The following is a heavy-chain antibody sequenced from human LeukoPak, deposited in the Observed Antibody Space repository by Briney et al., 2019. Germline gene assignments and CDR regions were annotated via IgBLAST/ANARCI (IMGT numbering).Heavy chain of an antibody. D-gene: IGHD6-13*01. CDR3: ARVPLAAAGTMDYYYYYMDV. CDR1: GGSISSYY. V-gene: IGHV4-59*01. J-gene: IGHJ6*03. Sequence: SETLSLTCTGYGGSISSYYWSWIRQPPGKELEWMGFIYYGGSTNYNPSLKSRVTISVDTSKNQFSLKLSSVTAADTAVYYCARVPLAAAGTMDYYYYYMDVWGKGTTVTISS. CDR2: IYYGGST.